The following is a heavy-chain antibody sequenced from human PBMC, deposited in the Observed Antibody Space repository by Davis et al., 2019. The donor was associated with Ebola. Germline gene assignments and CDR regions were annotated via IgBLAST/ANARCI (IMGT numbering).Heavy chain of an antibody. CDR1: GFTFSSYA. D-gene: IGHD6-19*01. V-gene: IGHV3-23*01. CDR2: ISGSGGST. Sequence: PGGSLRLSCAASGFTFSSYAMSWVRQAPGKGLEWVSAISGSGGSTYYADSVKGRFTLSRDKSKNTLYLQMNRLRAEDTAVYYCARGLGYSSGWYADYWGQGTLVTVSS. J-gene: IGHJ4*02. CDR3: ARGLGYSSGWYADY.